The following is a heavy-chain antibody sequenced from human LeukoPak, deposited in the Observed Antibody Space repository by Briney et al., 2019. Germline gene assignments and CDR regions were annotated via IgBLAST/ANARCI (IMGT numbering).Heavy chain of an antibody. CDR2: VGNDEKTK. CDR1: GFTFTGHS. J-gene: IGHJ4*02. Sequence: GGSLRLSCVASGFTFTGHSMHWVRQAPGKGLEWVAVVGNDEKTKFYAGSLKGRFTISRDNSKNTLYLQMNSLRAEDTAVYYCARERSGWLFDYWGQGTLVTVSS. CDR3: ARERSGWLFDY. V-gene: IGHV3-30*04. D-gene: IGHD6-19*01.